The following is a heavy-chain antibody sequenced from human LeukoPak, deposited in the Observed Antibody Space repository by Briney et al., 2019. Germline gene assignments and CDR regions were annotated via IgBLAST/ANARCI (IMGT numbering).Heavy chain of an antibody. V-gene: IGHV4-39*01. J-gene: IGHJ5*02. D-gene: IGHD3-3*01. CDR2: IYYSGST. CDR3: ARHHEIVGVVRHNWFDP. CDR1: GGSISSISYY. Sequence: KPWETLSLTLTVSGGSISSISYYWGWIGQPPGKGLEWIGCIYYSGSTHYNPSLKSRVNISVDTSKNQFSLKLSSVTAADTAVYYCARHHEIVGVVRHNWFDPWGQGTLVTVSS.